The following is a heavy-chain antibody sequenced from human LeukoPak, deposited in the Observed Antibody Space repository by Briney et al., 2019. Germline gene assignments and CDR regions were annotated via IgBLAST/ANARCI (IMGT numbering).Heavy chain of an antibody. Sequence: ASVKVSCKASGYTFTGYYMHWVRQAPGQGLEWMGWINPNSGGTNYAQKFQGRVTMTRDTSISTAYMELSRLRSDDTAVYYCARDIRLGELSLAYWGQGTLVTVSP. D-gene: IGHD3-16*02. CDR3: ARDIRLGELSLAY. CDR2: INPNSGGT. CDR1: GYTFTGYY. J-gene: IGHJ4*02. V-gene: IGHV1-2*02.